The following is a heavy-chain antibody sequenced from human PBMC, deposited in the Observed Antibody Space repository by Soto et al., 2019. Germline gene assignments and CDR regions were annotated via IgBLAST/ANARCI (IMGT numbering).Heavy chain of an antibody. CDR1: GVSFTSYY. D-gene: IGHD1-20*01. CDR3: ACLYNWNGWSDY. J-gene: IGHJ4*02. Sequence: QVQLQESGPGLVKPSETLSLTCTVSGVSFTSYYWSWIRQAAGKGLEWMGRIYSSGSTNYNPSRHKRGIMSIDTTKTQFSHKLSSVTAADTAVYYCACLYNWNGWSDYWGQGTLVAVSS. CDR2: IYSSGST. V-gene: IGHV4-4*07.